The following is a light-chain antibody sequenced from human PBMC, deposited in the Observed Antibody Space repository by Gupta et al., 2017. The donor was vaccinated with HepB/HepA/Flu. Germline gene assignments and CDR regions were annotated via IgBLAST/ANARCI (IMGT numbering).Light chain of an antibody. CDR3: QQYGNSQWT. J-gene: IGKJ1*01. Sequence: GERATLSCRASQSVRSNYLAWYQQKPGQAPRLLISGTSSRATDIPDRFSGSGSGTDFTLTISRLEPEDYAVYYCQQYGNSQWTFGQGTKVEF. CDR2: GTS. CDR1: QSVRSNY. V-gene: IGKV3-20*01.